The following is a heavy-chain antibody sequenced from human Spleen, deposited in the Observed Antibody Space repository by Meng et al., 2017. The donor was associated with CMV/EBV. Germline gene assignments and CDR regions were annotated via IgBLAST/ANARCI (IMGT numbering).Heavy chain of an antibody. D-gene: IGHD7-27*01. J-gene: IGHJ1*01. V-gene: IGHV4-61*03. Sequence: CTVSGGSVSSADHYWSWIRHPPGKGLEWIGYIYYSGSTTYNPSLKSRLTMSVDTSKNHFSLKLNFVTAADTAVYYCARDVRGRTGDSWGQGTLVTVS. CDR2: IYYSGST. CDR1: GGSVSSADHY. CDR3: ARDVRGRTGDS.